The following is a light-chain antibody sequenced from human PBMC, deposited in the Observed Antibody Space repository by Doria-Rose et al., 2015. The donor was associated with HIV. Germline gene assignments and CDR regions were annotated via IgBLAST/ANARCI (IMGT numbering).Light chain of an antibody. V-gene: IGLV1-40*01. CDR3: QSYDSRLSVYV. Sequence: QSVLTQPPSVSGAPGQRVAISCTGSSSNIGAGFDVNWYQQFPGTAPKLLIHGTTDRPSGVLDRFSGSKSGTSASLASSGLRAEDESDYYCQSYDSRLSVYVFGTGTKVTVL. CDR2: GTT. CDR1: SSNIGAGFD. J-gene: IGLJ1*01.